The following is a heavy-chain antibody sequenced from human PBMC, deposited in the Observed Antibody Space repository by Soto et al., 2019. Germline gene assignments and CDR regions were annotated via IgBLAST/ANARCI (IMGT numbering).Heavy chain of an antibody. Sequence: KASETLSLTCTVSGGSINTYYWNWIRQPPGKGLQWIGYINDSGSTNYNPSLKSRVTILVDTSKNQFSLKLSSVPAADTAVYFCARDRVYDSSGYPSPYFDYWGQGTLVTVSS. D-gene: IGHD3-22*01. CDR3: ARDRVYDSSGYPSPYFDY. CDR1: GGSINTYY. J-gene: IGHJ4*02. V-gene: IGHV4-59*01. CDR2: INDSGST.